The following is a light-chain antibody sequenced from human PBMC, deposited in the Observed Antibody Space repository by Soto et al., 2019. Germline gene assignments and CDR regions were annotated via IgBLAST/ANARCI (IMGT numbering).Light chain of an antibody. CDR3: SSYTSSSTLV. CDR1: SSDVGDFDC. J-gene: IGLJ2*01. Sequence: QSALTQPASVSGSPGQSITISCTGTSSDVGDFDCVSWYQQHPGKAPKLMIYEVSDRPSGVSNRFSGSKSGDTASLTISGPQAEDEADYYCSSYTSSSTLVFGGGTKLTVL. CDR2: EVS. V-gene: IGLV2-14*01.